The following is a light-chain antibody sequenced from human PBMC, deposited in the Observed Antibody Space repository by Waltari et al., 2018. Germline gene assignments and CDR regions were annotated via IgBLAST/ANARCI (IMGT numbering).Light chain of an antibody. J-gene: IGLJ1*01. CDR3: SAWDDRLNAYV. Sequence: SVLTQPPSASGTPGQRLTISCFGSSSNIGPNIVNWYQQVPGKAPTPLIYPDDQRPSGVSGRFSGSRSGTSASLAISGLQSEDEADYYCSAWDDRLNAYVFGTGTKVTVL. CDR1: SSNIGPNI. V-gene: IGLV1-44*01. CDR2: PDD.